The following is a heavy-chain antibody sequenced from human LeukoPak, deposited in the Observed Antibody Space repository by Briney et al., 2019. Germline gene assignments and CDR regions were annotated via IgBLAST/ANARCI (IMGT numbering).Heavy chain of an antibody. J-gene: IGHJ4*02. CDR3: ARERGYSYGYGDY. CDR2: ISSSSSYI. Sequence: GGSLRLSCAASGFTFSSYNMNWVRQAPGKGLGWVSSISSSSSYIYYADSVKGRFTTSRDNAKNSLYLQMNSLRAEDTAVYYCARERGYSYGYGDYWGQGTLVTVSS. V-gene: IGHV3-21*01. D-gene: IGHD5-18*01. CDR1: GFTFSSYN.